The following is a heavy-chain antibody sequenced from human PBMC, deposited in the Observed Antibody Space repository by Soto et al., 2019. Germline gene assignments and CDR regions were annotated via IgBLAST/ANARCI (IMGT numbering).Heavy chain of an antibody. J-gene: IGHJ6*02. CDR1: GGSISSYY. D-gene: IGHD6-13*01. CDR2: IYYSGST. CDR3: ARLGLSAYSSSWSHRYYYYYYGMDV. Sequence: SETLSLTCSVSGGSISSYYWSWIRQPPGKGLEWIGYIYYSGSTNYNPSLKSRVTISVDRSKNQFSLKLSSVTAADTAVYYCARLGLSAYSSSWSHRYYYYYYGMDVWGQGTTVTVSS. V-gene: IGHV4-59*08.